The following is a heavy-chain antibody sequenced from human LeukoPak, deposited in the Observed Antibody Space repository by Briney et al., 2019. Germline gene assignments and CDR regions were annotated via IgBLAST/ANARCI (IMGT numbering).Heavy chain of an antibody. CDR1: GGSISSGGYY. Sequence: SETLSLTCTVSGGSISSGGYYWSWIRQHPGKGLEWIGYIYYSGSTYYNPSLKSRVTISVDTSKNQFSLKLSSVTAADTAVYYCARARPNYYDSSGYSDWGQGTLDTVSS. CDR2: IYYSGST. V-gene: IGHV4-31*03. J-gene: IGHJ4*02. CDR3: ARARPNYYDSSGYSD. D-gene: IGHD3-22*01.